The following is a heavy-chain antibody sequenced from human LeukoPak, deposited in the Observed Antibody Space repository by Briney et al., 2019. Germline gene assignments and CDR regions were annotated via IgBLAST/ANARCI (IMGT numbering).Heavy chain of an antibody. J-gene: IGHJ4*02. CDR2: ISYDGSNK. CDR3: AKTESIYYDFWSGYYDY. D-gene: IGHD3-3*01. CDR1: GFTFSSYG. V-gene: IGHV3-30*18. Sequence: GRSLRLSCAASGFTFSSYGMHWVRQAPGKGLEWVAVISYDGSNKYYADSVKGRFTISRDNSKNTLYLQMNSLRAEDTAVYYCAKTESIYYDFWSGYYDYWGQGTLVTVSS.